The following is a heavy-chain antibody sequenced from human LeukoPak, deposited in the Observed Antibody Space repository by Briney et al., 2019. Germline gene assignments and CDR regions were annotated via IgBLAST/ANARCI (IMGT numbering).Heavy chain of an antibody. J-gene: IGHJ5*02. CDR1: GYTFTSYD. CDR3: ARAAAGTGGWFDP. D-gene: IGHD6-13*01. V-gene: IGHV1-8*01. Sequence: GASVKVSCKASGYTFTSYDINWVRQATGQGLEWMGWMNSNSGNTGYAQKFQGRVTMTRNTSISTAYMELSSLRSEDTAVYYCARAAAGTGGWFDPWGQGTLVTVSS. CDR2: MNSNSGNT.